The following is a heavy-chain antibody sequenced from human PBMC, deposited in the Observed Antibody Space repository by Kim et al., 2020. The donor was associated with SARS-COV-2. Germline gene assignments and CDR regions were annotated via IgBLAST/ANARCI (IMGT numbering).Heavy chain of an antibody. V-gene: IGHV3-30-3*01. CDR2: ISYDGSNK. Sequence: GGSLRLSCAASGFTFSSYAMHWVRQAPGKGLEWVAVISYDGSNKYYADSVKGRFTISRDNSKNTLYLQMNSLRAEDTAVYYCARVYGDYVMGYYFDYWG. D-gene: IGHD4-17*01. CDR3: ARVYGDYVMGYYFDY. J-gene: IGHJ4*01. CDR1: GFTFSSYA.